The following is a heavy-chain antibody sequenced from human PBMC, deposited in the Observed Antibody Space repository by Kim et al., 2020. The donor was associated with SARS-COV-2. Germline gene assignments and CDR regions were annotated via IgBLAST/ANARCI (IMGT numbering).Heavy chain of an antibody. Sequence: SSYWMHWVRQVPGKGLLWVAQGSSDGTSTTYADSVKGRFTISRDNAKSSLDLEMNTLRAEDTAVYFCARVALRYASSWYEGDYDYWGQGTLAT. V-gene: IGHV3-74*03. CDR3: ARVALRYASSWYEGDYDY. J-gene: IGHJ4*02. D-gene: IGHD6-13*01. CDR1: SSYW. CDR2: GSSDGTST.